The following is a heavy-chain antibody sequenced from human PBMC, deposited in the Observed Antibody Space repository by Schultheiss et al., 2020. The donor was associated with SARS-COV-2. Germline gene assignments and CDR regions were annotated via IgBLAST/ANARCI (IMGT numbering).Heavy chain of an antibody. Sequence: SETLSLTCTVSGGSISSYYWSWIRQPAGKGLEWIGEIYHSGSTNYNPSLKSRVTISVDTSKNQFSLKLSSVTAADTAVYYCTRVWYSSSPFDPWGQGTLVTVSS. CDR1: GGSISSYY. CDR3: TRVWYSSSPFDP. D-gene: IGHD6-13*01. CDR2: IYHSGST. J-gene: IGHJ5*02. V-gene: IGHV4-59*08.